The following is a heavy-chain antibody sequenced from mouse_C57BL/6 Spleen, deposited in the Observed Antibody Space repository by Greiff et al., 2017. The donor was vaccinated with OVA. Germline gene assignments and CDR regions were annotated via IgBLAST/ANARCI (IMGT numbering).Heavy chain of an antibody. CDR2: INPYNGGT. V-gene: IGHV1-19*01. J-gene: IGHJ2*01. D-gene: IGHD2-3*01. CDR3: VIYDGYGDYFDY. CDR1: GYTFTDYY. Sequence: EVQVVESGPVLVKPGASVKMSCKASGYTFTDYYMNWVKQSHGKSLEWIGVINPYNGGTSYNQKFKGKATLTVDQSSSTAYMELNSLTSEDSAVYYCVIYDGYGDYFDYWGQGTTLTVSS.